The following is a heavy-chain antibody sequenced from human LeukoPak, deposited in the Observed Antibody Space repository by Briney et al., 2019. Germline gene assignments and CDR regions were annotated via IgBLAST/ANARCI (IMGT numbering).Heavy chain of an antibody. CDR2: INPNSGDT. V-gene: IGHV1-2*06. D-gene: IGHD2-15*01. J-gene: IGHJ5*02. Sequence: ASVKVSCKASGYTFTVYYMYWVRQAPGQGLEWTGRINPNSGDTDYAQNFQGRVTMTRDTSISTAYMELTNLRSDDTAVYYCARGYCSGGTCYLVENWFDPWGQGTLVTVSS. CDR3: ARGYCSGGTCYLVENWFDP. CDR1: GYTFTVYY.